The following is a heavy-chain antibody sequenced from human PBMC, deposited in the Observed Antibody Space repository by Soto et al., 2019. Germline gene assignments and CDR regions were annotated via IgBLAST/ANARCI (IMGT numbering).Heavy chain of an antibody. CDR2: IYHSGST. J-gene: IGHJ4*02. V-gene: IGHV4-30-2*01. CDR3: AAGGGLPRYF. D-gene: IGHD5-12*01. Sequence: QLQLQESGSGLVKPSQTLSLTCAVSGGSISSGGYSWSWIRQPPGKGLEWIGYIYHSGSTYYNPSLKSRVTLSVDRSKNQFSRKVSPVTAADTAVYFCAAGGGLPRYFWGQGTLVTVSS. CDR1: GGSISSGGYS.